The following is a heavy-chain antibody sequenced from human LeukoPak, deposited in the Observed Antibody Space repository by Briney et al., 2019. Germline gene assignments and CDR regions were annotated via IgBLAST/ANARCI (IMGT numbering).Heavy chain of an antibody. CDR3: AREIAAAGWFDP. J-gene: IGHJ5*02. D-gene: IGHD6-13*01. Sequence: ASVKVSCKASGGTFSSYAISWVRQAPGQGLEWMGRIIPILGIANYAQKFQGRVTITADKSTSTAYMELSSLRSEDTAVYYCAREIAAAGWFDPWGQGTLVTVSS. V-gene: IGHV1-69*04. CDR2: IIPILGIA. CDR1: GGTFSSYA.